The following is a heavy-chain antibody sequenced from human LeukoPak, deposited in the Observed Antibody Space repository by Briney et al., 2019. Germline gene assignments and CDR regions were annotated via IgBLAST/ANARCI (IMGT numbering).Heavy chain of an antibody. J-gene: IGHJ6*02. CDR2: ISGSGGST. V-gene: IGHV3-23*01. Sequence: AGSLTLSCAASGFTFSSYDMSWLRHAPGKEREWVSAISGSGGSTYYADSVKGRFTISRDNSKNTLYLQMNSLRAEDTAVYYCAKAVAGTYYYGMDVWGQGTTVTVSS. D-gene: IGHD6-19*01. CDR1: GFTFSSYD. CDR3: AKAVAGTYYYGMDV.